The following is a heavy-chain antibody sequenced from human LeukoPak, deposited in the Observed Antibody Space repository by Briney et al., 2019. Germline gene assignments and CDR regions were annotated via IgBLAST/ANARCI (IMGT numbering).Heavy chain of an antibody. Sequence: SETLSLTCAVYGGSFSGYYWSWIRQPPGKGLEWIGEINHSGSTNFNPSLKSRVTISVDTSKNQFSLKLSSVTAADTAVYYCARVLSPAGATTENKRNYYYGMDVWGQGTTVTVSS. CDR2: INHSGST. V-gene: IGHV4-34*01. D-gene: IGHD1-26*01. J-gene: IGHJ6*02. CDR1: GGSFSGYY. CDR3: ARVLSPAGATTENKRNYYYGMDV.